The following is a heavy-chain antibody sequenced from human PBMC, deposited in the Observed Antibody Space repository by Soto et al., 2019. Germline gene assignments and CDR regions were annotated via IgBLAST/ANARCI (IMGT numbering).Heavy chain of an antibody. CDR3: AREPFGSGSFREGYYGMDV. D-gene: IGHD3-10*01. V-gene: IGHV3-66*01. J-gene: IGHJ6*02. CDR1: GFTVSSNY. Sequence: EVQLVESGGGLVQPGGSLRLSCAASGFTVSSNYMSWVRQAPGKGLEWVSVIYSGGSTYYADSVKGRFTISRDNSKNTRYLQMNSLRDEDTAVYYCAREPFGSGSFREGYYGMDVWGLGTTVTVSS. CDR2: IYSGGST.